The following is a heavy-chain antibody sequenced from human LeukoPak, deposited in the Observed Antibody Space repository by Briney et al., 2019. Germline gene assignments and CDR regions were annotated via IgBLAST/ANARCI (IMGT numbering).Heavy chain of an antibody. CDR1: GGTFSSYA. Sequence: ASVNVSCLASGGTFSSYAISWVRQPPGRGREWMGGTIPIFGKANYAQKLRGRVTLTAHTSTRAASMELSSLRSEDTAVYYCARDNDSRDPPYFDSWGQGTLVTVSS. D-gene: IGHD3-16*01. CDR2: TIPIFGKA. V-gene: IGHV1-69*06. CDR3: ARDNDSRDPPYFDS. J-gene: IGHJ4*02.